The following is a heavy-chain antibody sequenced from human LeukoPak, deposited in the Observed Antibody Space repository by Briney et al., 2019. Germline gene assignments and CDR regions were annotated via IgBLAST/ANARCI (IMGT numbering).Heavy chain of an antibody. D-gene: IGHD3-22*01. Sequence: SETLSLTCTVSGGSISGDYWSWIRQPPGKGLEWIGYIYYIGSTNYNPSLKSRVTISIDTSKNQFSLKLTSVTAADTAVYYCATSTGYDSSGYFQFDYWGQGTLVTVSS. CDR1: GGSISGDY. CDR3: ATSTGYDSSGYFQFDY. CDR2: IYYIGST. V-gene: IGHV4-59*01. J-gene: IGHJ4*02.